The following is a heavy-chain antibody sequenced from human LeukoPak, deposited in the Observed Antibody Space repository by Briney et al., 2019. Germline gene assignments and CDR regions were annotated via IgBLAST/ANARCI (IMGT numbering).Heavy chain of an antibody. D-gene: IGHD3-3*01. CDR3: ARDCLWSYYDFRSGYYGEYYYYYYGMDV. J-gene: IGHJ6*02. V-gene: IGHV3-11*06. CDR2: ISSSSSYT. CDR1: GFTFSDYY. Sequence: GGSLRLSCAASGFTFSDYYMSWIRQAPGKGLEWVSYISSSSSYTNYADSVKGRFTISRDNAKNSLYLQMNSLRAEDTAVYYCARDCLWSYYDFRSGYYGEYYYYYYGMDVWGQGTTVTVSS.